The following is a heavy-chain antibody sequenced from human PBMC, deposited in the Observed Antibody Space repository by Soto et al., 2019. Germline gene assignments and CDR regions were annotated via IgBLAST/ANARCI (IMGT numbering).Heavy chain of an antibody. J-gene: IGHJ5*02. CDR1: GFTFSDHY. Sequence: PGGSLRLSCAASGFTFSDHYMDWVRQAPGKGLEWVSGISGSGGSTSYADSVKGRFTISRDNSKNTLYLQMNSLRAEDTAVYYCARDLITMVRGVTLNWFDPWGQGTLVTVSS. D-gene: IGHD3-10*01. CDR3: ARDLITMVRGVTLNWFDP. V-gene: IGHV3-23*01. CDR2: ISGSGGST.